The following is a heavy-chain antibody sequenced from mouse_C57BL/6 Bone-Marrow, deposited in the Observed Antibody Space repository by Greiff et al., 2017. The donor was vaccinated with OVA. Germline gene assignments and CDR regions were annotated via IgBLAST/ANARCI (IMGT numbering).Heavy chain of an antibody. D-gene: IGHD4-1*01. CDR1: GYTFNSYW. Sequence: QVQLQQPGAELVKPGASVKLSCKASGYTFNSYWMHWVKQRHGRGLEWSGRIDPNSGSTKYNETFKSKATQTVDKPSSTAYMHLSSLTTEDSAVYYCTRDWEHFDYWGQGTTLTVSS. CDR2: IDPNSGST. CDR3: TRDWEHFDY. V-gene: IGHV1-72*01. J-gene: IGHJ2*01.